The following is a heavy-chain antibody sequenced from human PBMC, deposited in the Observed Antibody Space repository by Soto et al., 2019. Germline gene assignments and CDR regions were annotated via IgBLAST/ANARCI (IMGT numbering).Heavy chain of an antibody. CDR1: GGTFSSYA. Sequence: QVQLVQSGAEVKKPGSSVKVSCKASGGTFSSYAISWVRQAPGQGLEWMGGIIPILGTANHAQKFQGRVTITADESTSAAYVELISLRTEERAEYYCGRGGRGSSSFWVQGILVTVSS. D-gene: IGHD6-6*01. V-gene: IGHV1-69*11. CDR2: IIPILGTA. CDR3: GRGGRGSSSF. J-gene: IGHJ4*02.